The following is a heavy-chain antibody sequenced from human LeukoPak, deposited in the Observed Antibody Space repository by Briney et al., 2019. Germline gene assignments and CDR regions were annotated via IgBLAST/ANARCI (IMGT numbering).Heavy chain of an antibody. Sequence: SETLSLTCAVYGGSFSGYYWSWIRQPPGKGLEWIGEINHSGSTNYNPSLKSRVTISVDTSKNQFSLKLSSVTAADSVVYYCAGVRCEVYGGSCYSYGMDVWGQGTTVTVSS. CDR3: AGVRCEVYGGSCYSYGMDV. D-gene: IGHD2-15*01. J-gene: IGHJ6*02. CDR2: INHSGST. CDR1: GGSFSGYY. V-gene: IGHV4-34*01.